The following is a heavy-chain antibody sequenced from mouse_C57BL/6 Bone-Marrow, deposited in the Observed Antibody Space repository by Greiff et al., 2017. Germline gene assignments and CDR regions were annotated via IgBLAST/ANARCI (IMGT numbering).Heavy chain of an antibody. D-gene: IGHD4-1*01. Sequence: VKLMESGAELARPGASVKMSCKASGYTFTSYTMHWVKQRPGPGLEWIGYINPSSGYTKYNQKFKDKATLTADKSSSTAYMQLSSLTSEDSAVYYCASWDALYYAMDYWGQGTSVTVSS. CDR2: INPSSGYT. CDR1: GYTFTSYT. V-gene: IGHV1-4*01. CDR3: ASWDALYYAMDY. J-gene: IGHJ4*01.